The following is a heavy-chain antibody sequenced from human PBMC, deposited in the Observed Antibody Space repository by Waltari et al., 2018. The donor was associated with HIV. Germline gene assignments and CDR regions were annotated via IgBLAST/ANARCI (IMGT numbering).Heavy chain of an antibody. CDR1: GASFNDYY. CDR2: VGPGGNV. CDR3: ARGLQMTSYASGNWLWEQMLSRYFFDL. Sequence: QAQLQQRGPGLLKPSEALSLTCAVYGASFNDYYWTWIRQLPGTGLEWMGEVGPGGNVNVLPSLRVRLSLSTDASKNQFSLTLTSGAATDTGVYFCARGLQMTSYASGNWLWEQMLSRYFFDLWGQGTRV. D-gene: IGHD3-9*01. J-gene: IGHJ4*02. V-gene: IGHV4-34*01.